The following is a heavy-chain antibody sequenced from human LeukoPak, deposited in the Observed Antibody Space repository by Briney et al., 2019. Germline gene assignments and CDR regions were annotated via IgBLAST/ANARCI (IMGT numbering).Heavy chain of an antibody. CDR2: IYYSGST. V-gene: IGHV4-59*01. Sequence: TSETLSLTCTVSGGSISSYYWSWIRQPPGKGLEWIGYIYYSGSTNYNPSLKSRVTISVDTSKNQFSLKLSSVTAADTAVYYCAGSYDSSGYSPLYFDYWGQGTLVTVSS. D-gene: IGHD3-22*01. CDR3: AGSYDSSGYSPLYFDY. CDR1: GGSISSYY. J-gene: IGHJ4*02.